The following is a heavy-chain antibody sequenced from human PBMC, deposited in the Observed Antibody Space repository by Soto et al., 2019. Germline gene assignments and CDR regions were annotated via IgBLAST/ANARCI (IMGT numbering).Heavy chain of an antibody. J-gene: IGHJ4*02. CDR3: ARVNFWSGYYYFDY. CDR1: GGSISSGDYY. V-gene: IGHV4-30-4*01. D-gene: IGHD3-3*01. Sequence: SETLSLTCTVSGGSISSGDYYWSWIRQPPGKGLEWIGYIYYSGSTYYNPSLKSRVTISVDTSKNQFSLKLSSVTAADTALYYCARVNFWSGYYYFDYWGQGTLVTVSS. CDR2: IYYSGST.